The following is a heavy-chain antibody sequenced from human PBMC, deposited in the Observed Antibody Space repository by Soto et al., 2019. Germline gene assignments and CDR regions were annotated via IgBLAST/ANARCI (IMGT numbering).Heavy chain of an antibody. Sequence: EVQLVESGGGLVQPGGSLKLSCAASGFTFSGSAMHWVRQASGKGLEWVGRIRSKANSYATAYAASVKGRFTISRDDSKNTAYLQMNSLKTEDTAVYYCTLTRLGREYDDYYYYGMDVWGQGTTLTVSS. CDR1: GFTFSGSA. D-gene: IGHD3-10*01. J-gene: IGHJ6*02. CDR3: TLTRLGREYDDYYYYGMDV. CDR2: IRSKANSYAT. V-gene: IGHV3-73*01.